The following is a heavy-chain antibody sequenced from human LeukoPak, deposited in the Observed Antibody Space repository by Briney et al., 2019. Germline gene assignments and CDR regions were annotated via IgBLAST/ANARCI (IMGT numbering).Heavy chain of an antibody. Sequence: GGSLRLSCAASGFTFSHYYMGWIRQAPGQGLEWVSYISSSSSYTNYADSVKGRFTISRDNAKNSLYLQMNSLRAEDTAVYYCARGSRVWFGELLFDYWGQGTLVTVSS. CDR2: ISSSSSYT. V-gene: IGHV3-11*06. CDR1: GFTFSHYY. CDR3: ARGSRVWFGELLFDY. D-gene: IGHD3-10*01. J-gene: IGHJ4*02.